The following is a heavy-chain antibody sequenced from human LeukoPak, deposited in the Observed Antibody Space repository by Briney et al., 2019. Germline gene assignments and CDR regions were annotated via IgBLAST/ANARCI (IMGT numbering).Heavy chain of an antibody. J-gene: IGHJ4*02. D-gene: IGHD1-26*01. CDR2: IKSNTDGGTT. V-gene: IGHV3-15*01. Sequence: GGSLRLSCAASEFTFNNAWMTWVRQAPGKGLEWVGRIKSNTDGGTTDYAAPVKGRFTISRDDSKSTLYLQMNGLKTEDTAVYYRTTYGSYYSFEHWGQGTLVTVSS. CDR1: EFTFNNAW. CDR3: TTYGSYYSFEH.